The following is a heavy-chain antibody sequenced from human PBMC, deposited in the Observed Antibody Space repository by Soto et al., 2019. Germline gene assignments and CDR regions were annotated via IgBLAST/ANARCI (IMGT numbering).Heavy chain of an antibody. V-gene: IGHV3-30*03. CDR2: ISYVGSNK. D-gene: IGHD5-18*01. J-gene: IGHJ4*02. Sequence: QVQLVESGGGVVQPGRSLRLSCAASGFTFSSYGMHWVRQAPGKGLEWVAVISYVGSNKYYADSVKGRFTISRDNSKNTLYLQMNSLRDEDTAVYYCAIAPPTAIDFDTAMGDLDYWGQGTLVTVSS. CDR3: AIAPPTAIDFDTAMGDLDY. CDR1: GFTFSSYG.